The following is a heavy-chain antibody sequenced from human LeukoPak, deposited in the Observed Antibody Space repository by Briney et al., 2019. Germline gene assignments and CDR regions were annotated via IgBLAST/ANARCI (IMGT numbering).Heavy chain of an antibody. V-gene: IGHV3-7*04. CDR3: ARECSSGWYYYYYYGMDV. CDR1: GFTFSIYW. D-gene: IGHD6-19*01. Sequence: GGSLRLSCAASGFTFSIYWMSGVRQARGEGLECVANIKQDGSEKYYVDSVKGRFTIPRDNAKNSLYLQMNSLRAEDTAVYYCARECSSGWYYYYYYGMDVWGQGTTVTVSS. J-gene: IGHJ6*01. CDR2: IKQDGSEK.